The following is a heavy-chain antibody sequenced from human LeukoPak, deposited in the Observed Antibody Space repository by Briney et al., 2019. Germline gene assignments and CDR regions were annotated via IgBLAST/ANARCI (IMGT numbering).Heavy chain of an antibody. CDR3: ARGLVRGYYGSGSYYKMYYFDY. D-gene: IGHD3-10*01. J-gene: IGHJ4*02. CDR1: GGSFSGYY. CDR2: INHSGST. Sequence: SETLSLTCAVYGGSFSGYYWGWIRQPPGKGLEWIGEINHSGSTNYNPSLKSRATISVDTSKNQFSLKLSSVTAADTAVYYCARGLVRGYYGSGSYYKMYYFDYWGQGTLVTVSS. V-gene: IGHV4-34*01.